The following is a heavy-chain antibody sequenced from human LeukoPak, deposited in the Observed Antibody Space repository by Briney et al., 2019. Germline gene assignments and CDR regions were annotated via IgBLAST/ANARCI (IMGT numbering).Heavy chain of an antibody. Sequence: GGSLRLSCAASGFTFSSYSMNWVRQAPGKGLEWVSSISSSSSYIYYADSVKGRFTISRDNAKNSLYLQMNSLRAEDTAVHYCARDSGHSGYDLDYWGQGTLVTVSS. J-gene: IGHJ4*02. D-gene: IGHD5-12*01. CDR3: ARDSGHSGYDLDY. CDR1: GFTFSSYS. V-gene: IGHV3-21*01. CDR2: ISSSSSYI.